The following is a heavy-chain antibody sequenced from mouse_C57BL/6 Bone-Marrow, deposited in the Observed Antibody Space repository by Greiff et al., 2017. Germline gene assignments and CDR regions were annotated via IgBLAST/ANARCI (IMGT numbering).Heavy chain of an antibody. Sequence: QVQLQQPGAELVMPGASVKLSCKASGYTFTSYWMHWVKQRPGQGLEWIGEIDPSDSYTNYNQKFKGKSTLSVDKSSGTAYMQLRSLTSEDSAVYYCARGYYSNYWGQGTTLTVSS. D-gene: IGHD2-5*01. CDR1: GYTFTSYW. V-gene: IGHV1-69*01. CDR3: ARGYYSNY. CDR2: IDPSDSYT. J-gene: IGHJ2*01.